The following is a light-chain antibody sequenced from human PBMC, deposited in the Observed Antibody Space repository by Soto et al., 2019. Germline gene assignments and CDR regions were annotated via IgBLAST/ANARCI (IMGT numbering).Light chain of an antibody. CDR3: ISYTTSAPYV. V-gene: IGLV2-14*01. CDR1: SSDVGAYNF. J-gene: IGLJ1*01. CDR2: EVT. Sequence: QSALTQPASVSGSPGQSITISCTGTSSDVGAYNFVSWYQHHPGRAPKLIIYEVTIRPSGVSNRFSGSKSGNTASLTISGPQAEDEADYYCISYTTSAPYVFGIGIKVTVL.